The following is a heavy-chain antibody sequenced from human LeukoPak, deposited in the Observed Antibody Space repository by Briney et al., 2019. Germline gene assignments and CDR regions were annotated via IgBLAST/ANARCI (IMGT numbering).Heavy chain of an antibody. CDR1: GYTFTGYY. D-gene: IGHD3-9*01. CDR3: ARGLRYFSKEGYYYMDV. J-gene: IGHJ6*03. Sequence: GASVKVSCKASGYTFTGYYMHWVRQAPGQGLEWMGWINPNSGGTNYAQKFQGRVTMTRDTSISTAYMELSSLRSEDTAVYYCARGLRYFSKEGYYYMDVWGKGTMVTISS. V-gene: IGHV1-2*02. CDR2: INPNSGGT.